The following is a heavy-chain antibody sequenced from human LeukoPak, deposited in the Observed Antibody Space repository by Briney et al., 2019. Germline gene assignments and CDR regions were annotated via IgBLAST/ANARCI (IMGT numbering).Heavy chain of an antibody. Sequence: SETLSLTCTVSGGSISSGGYYWSWIRQHPGKGLEWIGYIYYSGSTYYNPSLKSRVTISVDTSKNQLSLKLSSVTAADTAVYYCARERGFTIRGYYFDYWGQGTLVTVSS. CDR1: GGSISSGGYY. CDR3: ARERGFTIRGYYFDY. V-gene: IGHV4-31*03. CDR2: IYYSGST. D-gene: IGHD3-3*01. J-gene: IGHJ4*02.